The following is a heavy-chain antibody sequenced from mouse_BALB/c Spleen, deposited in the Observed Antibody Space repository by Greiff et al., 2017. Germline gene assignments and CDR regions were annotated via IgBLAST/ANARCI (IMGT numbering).Heavy chain of an antibody. CDR3: ARGYRYDWFAY. Sequence: VQLQQSGAELVKPGASVKLSCTASGFNIKDTYMHWVKQRPEQGLEWIGRIDPANGNTKYDPKFQGKATITADTSSNTAYLQLSSLTSEDTAVYYCARGYRYDWFAYWGQGTQVTVSA. CDR1: GFNIKDTY. V-gene: IGHV14-3*02. CDR2: IDPANGNT. D-gene: IGHD2-14*01. J-gene: IGHJ3*01.